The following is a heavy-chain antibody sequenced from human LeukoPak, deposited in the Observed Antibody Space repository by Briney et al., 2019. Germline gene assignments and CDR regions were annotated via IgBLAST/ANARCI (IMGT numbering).Heavy chain of an antibody. CDR3: ARGSGVLMVYAPPGY. D-gene: IGHD2-8*01. J-gene: IGHJ4*02. CDR2: ISSSGSTI. CDR1: GFTFSSYS. V-gene: IGHV3-48*04. Sequence: GGSLRLSCAASGFTFSSYSMNWVRQAPGKGLEWVSTISSSGSTIYYADSVKGRFTISRDNAKNSLYLQMNSLRAEDTAVYYCARGSGVLMVYAPPGYWGQGTLVTVSS.